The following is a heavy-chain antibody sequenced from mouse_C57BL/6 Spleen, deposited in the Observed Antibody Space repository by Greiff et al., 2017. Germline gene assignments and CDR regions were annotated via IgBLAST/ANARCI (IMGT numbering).Heavy chain of an antibody. D-gene: IGHD3-2*02. V-gene: IGHV14-3*01. CDR1: GFNIKNTY. CDR3: ARGQLRLLGGFAY. Sequence: VQLKESVAELVRPGASVKLSCTASGFNIKNTYMHWVKQRPEQGLEWIGRIDPANGNTKYAPKFQGKATITADTSSNTAYLQLSSLTSEDTAIYYCARGQLRLLGGFAYWGQGTLVTVSA. CDR2: IDPANGNT. J-gene: IGHJ3*01.